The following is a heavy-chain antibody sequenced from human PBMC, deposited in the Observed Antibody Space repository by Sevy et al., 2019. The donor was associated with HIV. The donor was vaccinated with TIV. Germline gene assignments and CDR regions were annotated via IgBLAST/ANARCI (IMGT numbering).Heavy chain of an antibody. D-gene: IGHD6-13*01. J-gene: IGHJ6*03. CDR1: GGSISNGHYY. Sequence: SETLSLTCTVSGGSISNGHYYWGWIRQPPGKGLEWIGSIYYSGSTYYNPSLKSRVTISVDTSKTQFSQQLSSVTAADTAVYYCARARGQQLGLYFYYFYMDVWGTGTTVTVSS. CDR3: ARARGQQLGLYFYYFYMDV. CDR2: IYYSGST. V-gene: IGHV4-39*01.